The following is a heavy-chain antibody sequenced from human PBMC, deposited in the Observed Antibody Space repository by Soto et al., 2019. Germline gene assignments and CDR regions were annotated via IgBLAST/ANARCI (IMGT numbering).Heavy chain of an antibody. V-gene: IGHV3-15*07. CDR2: IKSKTDGGTT. Sequence: PGGSLRLSCAASGFTFSNAWMNWVRQAPGKGLEWVGRIKSKTDGGTTDYAAPVRGRFTISRDDSKNTLYLQMNSLKTEDTAVYYCTTVYGFLEWLLHDYWGQGTLVTVSS. CDR1: GFTFSNAW. D-gene: IGHD3-3*01. J-gene: IGHJ4*02. CDR3: TTVYGFLEWLLHDY.